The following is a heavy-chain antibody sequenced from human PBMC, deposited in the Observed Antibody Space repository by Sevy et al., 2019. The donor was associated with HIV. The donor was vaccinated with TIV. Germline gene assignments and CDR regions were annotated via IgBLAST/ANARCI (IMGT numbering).Heavy chain of an antibody. CDR1: GDSINTYY. CDR3: ARLRWDLVVVPGATPGCYFDQ. CDR2: VSTSGST. V-gene: IGHV4-4*08. J-gene: IGHJ4*02. D-gene: IGHD2-2*01. Sequence: SETLSLTCTVSGDSINTYYWSWIRQPPGKGLEWIGYVSTSGSTNDNPSLKSRGTISLDTSRNQVSLKVTSVTAADAAVYYCARLRWDLVVVPGATPGCYFDQWGQGTLVTVSS.